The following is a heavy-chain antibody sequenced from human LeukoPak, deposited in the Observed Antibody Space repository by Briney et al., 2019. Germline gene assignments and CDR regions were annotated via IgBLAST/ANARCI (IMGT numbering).Heavy chain of an antibody. Sequence: ASVKVSCKASGYTFTGYYMHWVRQAPGQGLEWMGWINPNSGGTNYAQKFQGRVTMTRDTSISTAYMELSRPRSDDTAVYYCARDLTAVADPDYWGQGTLVTVSS. CDR2: INPNSGGT. D-gene: IGHD6-19*01. CDR3: ARDLTAVADPDY. CDR1: GYTFTGYY. V-gene: IGHV1-2*02. J-gene: IGHJ4*02.